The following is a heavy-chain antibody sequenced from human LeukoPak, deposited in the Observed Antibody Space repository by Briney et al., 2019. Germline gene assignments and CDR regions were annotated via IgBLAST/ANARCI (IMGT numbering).Heavy chain of an antibody. CDR1: GGXISSVGYY. CDR3: ASAFSGYGLPGY. J-gene: IGHJ4*02. D-gene: IGHD3-22*01. CDR2: MYYTGNT. Sequence: SQTLSLTCTVSGGXISSVGYYWSWIRQHPGKGLEWSGYMYYTGNTYYNPSLKSRVTISVDTSKNQFSLKLTSLTAADTAVYYCASAFSGYGLPGYWGQGTLVTVSS. V-gene: IGHV4-31*03.